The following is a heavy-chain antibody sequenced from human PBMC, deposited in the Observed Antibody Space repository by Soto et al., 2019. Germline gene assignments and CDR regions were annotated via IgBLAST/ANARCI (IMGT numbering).Heavy chain of an antibody. CDR3: AKDHWGSY. J-gene: IGHJ4*02. CDR2: ISGSGGGT. CDR1: GFTFSTYA. D-gene: IGHD3-16*01. V-gene: IGHV3-23*01. Sequence: EMQLLESGGGLVQPGGSLRLSCVASGFTFSTYAMSWVRQAPGKGLEWVSAISGSGGGTYYADSVKGRFTISRDNSKNTLYLQMNSLRDEDTALYYCAKDHWGSYSGQGTLVTVSS.